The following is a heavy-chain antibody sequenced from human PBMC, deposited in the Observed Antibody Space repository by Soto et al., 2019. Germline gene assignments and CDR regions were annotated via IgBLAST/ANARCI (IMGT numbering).Heavy chain of an antibody. D-gene: IGHD4-17*01. V-gene: IGHV4-59*01. Sequence: SETLSLTCTVSGGSISSYYWSWIRQPPGKGLEWIGYIYYSGSTNYKPSLKSRVTISVDTSKNQFSLKLSSVTAADTAVYYCARDLQWRDYGGNSKPSGMDVWGQGPT. CDR2: IYYSGST. CDR1: GGSISSYY. CDR3: ARDLQWRDYGGNSKPSGMDV. J-gene: IGHJ6*02.